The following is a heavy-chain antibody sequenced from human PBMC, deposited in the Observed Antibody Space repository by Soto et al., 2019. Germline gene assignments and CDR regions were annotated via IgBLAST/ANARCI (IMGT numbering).Heavy chain of an antibody. CDR3: ASAVSSSLTTFDP. CDR2: INHSGST. Sequence: SETLSLTCAVYGGSFSGYYWSWIRQPPGKGLEWIGEINHSGSTNYNPSLKSRVTISVDTSKNQFSLKLSSVTAADTAVYYCASAVSSSLTTFDPWGQGTLVPVSS. J-gene: IGHJ5*02. CDR1: GGSFSGYY. D-gene: IGHD6-6*01. V-gene: IGHV4-34*01.